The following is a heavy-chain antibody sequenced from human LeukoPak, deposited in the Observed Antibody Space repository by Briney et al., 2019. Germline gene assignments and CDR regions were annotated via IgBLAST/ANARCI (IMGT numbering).Heavy chain of an antibody. CDR1: GGSISSYY. D-gene: IGHD3-10*01. Sequence: SGTLSLTCTVSGGSISSYYWSWIRQPPGKGLEWIGYIYYSGSTNYNPSLKSRVTISVDTSKNQFSLKLSSVTAVDTAVYYCARAPGVLAAFDIWGQGTMVTVSS. V-gene: IGHV4-59*08. CDR3: ARAPGVLAAFDI. J-gene: IGHJ3*02. CDR2: IYYSGST.